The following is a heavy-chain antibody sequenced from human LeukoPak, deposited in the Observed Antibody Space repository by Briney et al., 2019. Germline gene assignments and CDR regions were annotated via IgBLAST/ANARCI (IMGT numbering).Heavy chain of an antibody. Sequence: GRSLRLSCAASGFTFSSYGMHWVRQAPGKGLEWVAVISYDGSNKYYADSVKGRFTISRDNSKNIVYLQMNSLRAEDTAVYYCAKDSISVSGNYLLGGTFDFWGQGTLVAVSS. CDR3: AKDSISVSGNYLLGGTFDF. CDR1: GFTFSSYG. CDR2: ISYDGSNK. J-gene: IGHJ4*02. D-gene: IGHD3-22*01. V-gene: IGHV3-30*18.